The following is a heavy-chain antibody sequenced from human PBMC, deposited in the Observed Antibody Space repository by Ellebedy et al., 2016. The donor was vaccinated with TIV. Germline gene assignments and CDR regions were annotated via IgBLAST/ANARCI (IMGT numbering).Heavy chain of an antibody. CDR2: MNPNSGNT. D-gene: IGHD5-18*01. CDR3: AIPQFRGYSYAYVTVGLIN. J-gene: IGHJ4*02. Sequence: AASVKVSCKASGYTFTSYDINWVRQDTGQGLEGMGWMNPNSGNTGYAQKFQGRVTMTRNTSISTAYMELSSLRSEDTAVYYCAIPQFRGYSYAYVTVGLINWGQGTLVTVSS. CDR1: GYTFTSYD. V-gene: IGHV1-8*01.